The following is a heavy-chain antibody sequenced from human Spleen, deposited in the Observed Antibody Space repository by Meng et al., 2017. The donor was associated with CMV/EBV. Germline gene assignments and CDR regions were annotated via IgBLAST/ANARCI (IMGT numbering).Heavy chain of an antibody. CDR2: ISGHNSNT. D-gene: IGHD3-10*01. J-gene: IGHJ6*02. CDR3: AHSKAGGLYGMDV. V-gene: IGHV1-18*04. CDR1: GYTFSGFY. Sequence: ASVKVSCKASGYTFSGFYIHWVRQAPGQGLEYVGWISGHNSNTKYVQKFQGRVAMTTDTSTSTAYMELRSLRPDDTAVYYCAHSKAGGLYGMDVWGQGTTVTVSS.